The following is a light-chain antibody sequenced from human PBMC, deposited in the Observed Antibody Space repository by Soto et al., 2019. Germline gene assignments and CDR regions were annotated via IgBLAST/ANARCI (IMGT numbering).Light chain of an antibody. CDR1: QSIRSW. J-gene: IGKJ3*01. CDR2: KAS. Sequence: DIQMTQSPSMVSASVGDRVTITRRASQSIRSWLAWYQVKPGKAPKLLIYKASTLDSGVPSRFSGSGSGTDFTLTISDLQPDDFATYYCQQYDTYSVTFGPGTKVEIK. V-gene: IGKV1-5*03. CDR3: QQYDTYSVT.